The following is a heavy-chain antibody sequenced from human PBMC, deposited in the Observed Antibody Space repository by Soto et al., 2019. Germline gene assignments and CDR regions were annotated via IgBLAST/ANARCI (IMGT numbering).Heavy chain of an antibody. Sequence: EVQLVESGGGLVKPGGSLRLSCTASGFAFNTYSMNWVRQAPGKGLEWVSSINEDSTYIYYADSLRGRIPISRDNAKASLFLQINSLRPDGSAVYYCVRDLERYFRSGYMDLWGDGATVTVSS. V-gene: IGHV3-21*02. D-gene: IGHD3-9*01. CDR2: INEDSTYI. CDR3: VRDLERYFRSGYMDL. CDR1: GFAFNTYS. J-gene: IGHJ6*03.